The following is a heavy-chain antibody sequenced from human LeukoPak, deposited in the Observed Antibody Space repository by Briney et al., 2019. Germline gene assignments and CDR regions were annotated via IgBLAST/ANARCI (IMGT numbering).Heavy chain of an antibody. CDR3: AREQTKYPGYYMDV. V-gene: IGHV3-23*01. CDR1: GFSFHSYA. CDR2: ISGRGSST. J-gene: IGHJ6*03. D-gene: IGHD2-2*01. Sequence: PGGSLRLSCAAPGFSFHSYAMNWVRQAPGKGLEWVSAISGRGSSTYYADSVKGRFSLSRDNSKNTLHLQMNSLRAEDTAVYYCAREQTKYPGYYMDVWGKGTTVTVSS.